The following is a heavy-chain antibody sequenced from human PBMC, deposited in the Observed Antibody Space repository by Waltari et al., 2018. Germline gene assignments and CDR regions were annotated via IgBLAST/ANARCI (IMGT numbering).Heavy chain of an antibody. V-gene: IGHV4-4*02. J-gene: IGHJ4*02. Sequence: QLQLQESGPGLVEPSGTLSLTCGVSGDSITSSYLWNWVRQSPGKGLEWIGQVHGSGRTNYNPSLASRVTVSLDTYNNQFSLKVASATAADTAVYYCARDRGRGLYLDSWGPGTLVTVSP. CDR2: VHGSGRT. D-gene: IGHD2-15*01. CDR3: ARDRGRGLYLDS. CDR1: GDSITSSYL.